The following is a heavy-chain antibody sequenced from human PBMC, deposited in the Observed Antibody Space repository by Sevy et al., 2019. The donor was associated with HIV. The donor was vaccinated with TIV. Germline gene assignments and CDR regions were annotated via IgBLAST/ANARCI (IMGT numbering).Heavy chain of an antibody. CDR2: IYSGGTT. CDR1: GFTVSSNY. J-gene: IGHJ3*02. CDR3: ARDSMTGEAFDI. V-gene: IGHV3-53*01. Sequence: GGSLRLSCAASGFTVSSNYMSWVRQAPGKGLEWVSVIYSGGTTYYADPVKGLFTISRDNSKNTLYLQMNSLRAEDTAVYYCARDSMTGEAFDIWGQGTMVTVSS. D-gene: IGHD3-9*01.